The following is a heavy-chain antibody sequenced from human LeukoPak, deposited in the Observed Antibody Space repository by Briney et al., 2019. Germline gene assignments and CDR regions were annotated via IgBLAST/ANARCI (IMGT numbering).Heavy chain of an antibody. Sequence: PGGSLRLSCAASGFTFDDYAMHWVRQAPGKGLEWVSGISWNSGSIGYADSVKGRFTISRDNAKNSLYLQMNSLRAEDMALYYCAKDIATVTTKVAFDIWGQGTMVTVSS. CDR3: AKDIATVTTKVAFDI. D-gene: IGHD4-17*01. J-gene: IGHJ3*02. CDR1: GFTFDDYA. V-gene: IGHV3-9*03. CDR2: ISWNSGSI.